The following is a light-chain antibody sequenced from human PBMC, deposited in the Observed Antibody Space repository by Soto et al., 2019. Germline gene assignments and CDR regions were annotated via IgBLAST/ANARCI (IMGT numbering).Light chain of an antibody. CDR2: TAS. Sequence: DIQMTQSPSSLSASVGDRVTITCRASQNIATYLNWYQQTPGKAPKLLIYTASTLQSGVPSRFSGCGSGTDFTLTISSLQPEDFATFYCQQSYNTPLTFGGGTKVEI. J-gene: IGKJ4*01. V-gene: IGKV1-39*01. CDR3: QQSYNTPLT. CDR1: QNIATY.